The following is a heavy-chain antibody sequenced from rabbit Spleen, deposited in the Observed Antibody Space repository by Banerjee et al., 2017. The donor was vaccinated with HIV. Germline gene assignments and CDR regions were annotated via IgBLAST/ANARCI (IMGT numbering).Heavy chain of an antibody. CDR2: INTATGKG. CDR3: ARDLVGAIGWNFNL. V-gene: IGHV1S45*01. J-gene: IGHJ4*01. D-gene: IGHD5-1*01. Sequence: QEQLVESGGGLVQPEGSLTLTCKASGVSFSDKDVMCWVRQAPGKGLEWIACINTATGKGVYANWAKGRFAISKTSSTTVTLQMTSLTAADTATYFCARDLVGAIGWNFNLWGPGTLVTVS. CDR1: GVSFSDKDV.